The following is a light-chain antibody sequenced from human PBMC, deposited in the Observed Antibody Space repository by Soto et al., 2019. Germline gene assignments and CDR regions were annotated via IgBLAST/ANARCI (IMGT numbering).Light chain of an antibody. CDR2: SNN. J-gene: IGLJ1*01. Sequence: QSVLTQPPSASGTPGQRVTISCSGSSSNIGSNTVNWYQQLPGTAPKLLIYSNNQRPSGVPDRVSGSKSGTSASLAISGLQSEDEADYYRAAWDDSLHGSVFGTGTKLTVL. CDR1: SSNIGSNT. V-gene: IGLV1-44*01. CDR3: AAWDDSLHGSV.